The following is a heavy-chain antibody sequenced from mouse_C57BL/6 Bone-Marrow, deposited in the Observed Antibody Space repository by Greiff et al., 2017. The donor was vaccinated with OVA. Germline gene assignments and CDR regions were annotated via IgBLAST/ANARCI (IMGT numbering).Heavy chain of an antibody. J-gene: IGHJ2*01. CDR1: GYTFTDYY. CDR2: INPYNGGT. CDR3: ARGGITTVVAKDYFDY. D-gene: IGHD1-1*01. Sequence: VQLKQSGPVLVKPGASVKMSCKASGYTFTDYYMNWVKQSHGKSLEWIGVINPYNGGTSYNQKFKGKATLTVDKSSSTAYMELNSLTSEDSAVYYCARGGITTVVAKDYFDYWGQGTTLTVSS. V-gene: IGHV1-19*01.